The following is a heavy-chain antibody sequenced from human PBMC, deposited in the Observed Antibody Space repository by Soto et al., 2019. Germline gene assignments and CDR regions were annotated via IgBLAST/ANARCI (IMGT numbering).Heavy chain of an antibody. V-gene: IGHV3-33*01. Sequence: QVQLVESGGGVVQPGRSLRLSCAASGFTFSTYAMHWVRQAPGKGLEWVALIWYDGSIKNYGDSVKGRFTISRDNSKNTRNLNINDLRVEGRGWYYCAAGMGQASGNLWDQETLVTVSS. CDR3: AAGMGQASGNL. CDR2: IWYDGSIK. J-gene: IGHJ4*02. CDR1: GFTFSTYA. D-gene: IGHD6-13*01.